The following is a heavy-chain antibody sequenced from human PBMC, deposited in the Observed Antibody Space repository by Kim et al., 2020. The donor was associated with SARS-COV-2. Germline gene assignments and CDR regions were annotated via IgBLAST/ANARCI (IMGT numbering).Heavy chain of an antibody. Sequence: GGSLRLSCAASGFIFSDYGMHWVRQAPGKGLEWVAFISHDGINKYYADSVKGRFTISRDNSKNTLYLQMSSLRDEDTAVYYCARDEGSRSGSKLFYYYGIDVWGKGPTVTVSS. CDR1: GFIFSDYG. D-gene: IGHD5-12*01. J-gene: IGHJ6*04. CDR3: ARDEGSRSGSKLFYYYGIDV. CDR2: ISHDGINK. V-gene: IGHV3-33*01.